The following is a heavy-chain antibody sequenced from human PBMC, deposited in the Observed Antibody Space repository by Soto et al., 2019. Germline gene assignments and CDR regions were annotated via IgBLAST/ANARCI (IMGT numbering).Heavy chain of an antibody. J-gene: IGHJ3*02. CDR1: GFSFSSST. CDR3: AKVGPAAEVYPADAFDI. V-gene: IGHV3-23*01. CDR2: ISGTGGSR. Sequence: EVQLLESGGGLVQPGGSLRLSCAASGFSFSSSTMSWVRQAPGKVLEQVSLISGTGGSRYYADSVKGRFTISRDNSKNTLYLQMNGLRGEDTAIYYCAKVGPAAEVYPADAFDIWGQGTMVAVSS. D-gene: IGHD6-25*01.